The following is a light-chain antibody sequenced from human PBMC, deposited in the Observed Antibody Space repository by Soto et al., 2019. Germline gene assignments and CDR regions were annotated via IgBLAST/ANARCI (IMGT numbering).Light chain of an antibody. CDR3: QQYGSSLTWT. CDR1: QSVSSN. V-gene: IGKV3D-15*01. Sequence: KVMTQSPATLSVSPGERATLSCRASQSVSSNLAWYQQKPGQPPRLLIYDISTRATGIPTRFSGSGSGTEFTLTISRLEPEDFAVYYCQQYGSSLTWTFGQGTKVDIK. J-gene: IGKJ1*01. CDR2: DIS.